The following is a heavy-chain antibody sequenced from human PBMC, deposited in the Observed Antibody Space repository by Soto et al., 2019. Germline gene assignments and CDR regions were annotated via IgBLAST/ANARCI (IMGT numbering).Heavy chain of an antibody. J-gene: IGHJ4*02. CDR2: ISSGGTVA. V-gene: IGHV3-23*01. CDR1: GFTYDIYA. Sequence: EVQLLESGGGLVQPGGSLRLSCAASGFTYDIYAMSWVRQAPGKGLEWVSGISSGGTVAQYAESVKGRFASSRDNSKNTLSLEMDSLRAEDTAVYYCAVSTGGFGGLFVVPSDYWGQGTLVTVSS. D-gene: IGHD3-16*02. CDR3: AVSTGGFGGLFVVPSDY.